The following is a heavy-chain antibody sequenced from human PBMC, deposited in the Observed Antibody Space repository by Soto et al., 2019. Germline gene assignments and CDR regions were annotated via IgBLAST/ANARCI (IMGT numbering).Heavy chain of an antibody. Sequence: PGGSLRLSCEASGFTFRSFAMDWVRQAPGKGLEWVAVISYDGMSQFYADSVKGRFIISRDNAKDTVYLQMNSLKTEDTGVYYCVRDQMATFDHWGQGVLVTVYS. CDR1: GFTFRSFA. CDR3: VRDQMATFDH. D-gene: IGHD2-8*01. J-gene: IGHJ4*02. CDR2: ISYDGMSQ. V-gene: IGHV3-30*04.